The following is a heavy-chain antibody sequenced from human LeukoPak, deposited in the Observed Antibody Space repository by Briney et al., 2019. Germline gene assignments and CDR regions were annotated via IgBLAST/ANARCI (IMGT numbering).Heavy chain of an antibody. Sequence: ASVKVSCKASGYTFTSYGISWVRQAPGQGLEWMGWISAYNGNTNYTQKLQGRVTMTTDTSTSTAYMELRSLRSDDTAVYYCARGYSSGWYGNYFDYWGQGTLVTVSS. D-gene: IGHD6-19*01. J-gene: IGHJ4*02. V-gene: IGHV1-18*01. CDR2: ISAYNGNT. CDR3: ARGYSSGWYGNYFDY. CDR1: GYTFTSYG.